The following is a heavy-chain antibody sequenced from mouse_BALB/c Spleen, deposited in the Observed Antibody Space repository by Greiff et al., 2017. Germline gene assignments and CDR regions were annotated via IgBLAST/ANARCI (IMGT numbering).Heavy chain of an antibody. CDR2: IDPSDSYT. CDR1: GYTFTSYW. Sequence: VQLQQSGAELVKPGASVKLSCKASGYTFTSYWMDWVKQRPGQGLEWIGEIDPSDSYTNYNQKFKGKATLTVDKSSSTAYMQLSSLTSDDAAVYCCARGYDQDYWGQGTTLTVSS. J-gene: IGHJ2*01. V-gene: IGHV1-69*02. D-gene: IGHD2-10*02. CDR3: ARGYDQDY.